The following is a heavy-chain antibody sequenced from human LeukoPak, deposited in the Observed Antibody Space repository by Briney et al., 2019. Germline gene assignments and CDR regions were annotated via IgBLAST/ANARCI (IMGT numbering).Heavy chain of an antibody. CDR1: GFTFSSYS. Sequence: GGSLRLSCAASGFTFSSYSMNWVRQAPGKGLEWVSSISSSSSYIYYADSVKGRFTISRDNAKNSLYLRMNSLRAEDTAVYYCATMGIAARYYFDYWGQGTLVTVSS. D-gene: IGHD6-6*01. V-gene: IGHV3-21*01. CDR3: ATMGIAARYYFDY. J-gene: IGHJ4*02. CDR2: ISSSSSYI.